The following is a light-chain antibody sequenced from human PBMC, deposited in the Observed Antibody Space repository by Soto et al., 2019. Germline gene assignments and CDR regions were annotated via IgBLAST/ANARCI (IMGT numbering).Light chain of an antibody. CDR3: QQYDTSPTT. J-gene: IGKJ1*01. Sequence: EIVLTQSPATPSLSPGERATLSCRASQSVGSYLAWYQQKPGQAPRLLIYDASNRATGIPARFSGSGSGSDFTLTISRLEPEDFAVYFCQQYDTSPTTFGQGTKVDIK. CDR1: QSVGSY. V-gene: IGKV3-11*01. CDR2: DAS.